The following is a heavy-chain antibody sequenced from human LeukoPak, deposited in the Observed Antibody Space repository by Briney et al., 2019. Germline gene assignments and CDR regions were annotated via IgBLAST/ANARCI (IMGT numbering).Heavy chain of an antibody. CDR1: GFTFSSYW. Sequence: GGSLRLPCADSGFTFSSYWMHWVRQAPGKGLVWISRINSDGSTTNYADSVKGRFTISRDNAKNTLYLQMNSLRAEDTAMYYCARGSAVTGVHWGQGTLVTVSS. CDR2: INSDGSTT. CDR3: ARGSAVTGVH. J-gene: IGHJ4*02. D-gene: IGHD1-14*01. V-gene: IGHV3-74*01.